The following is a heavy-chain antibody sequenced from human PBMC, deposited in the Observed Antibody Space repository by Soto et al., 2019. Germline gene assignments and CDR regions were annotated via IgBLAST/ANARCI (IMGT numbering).Heavy chain of an antibody. CDR1: GFTFSDAW. CDR3: TSHDATEQNFVPY. J-gene: IGHJ4*02. D-gene: IGHD1-7*01. V-gene: IGHV3-15*07. CDR2: IKSKAYGGTA. Sequence: EVQLVESGGGLVKPGGSLRLSCAASGFTFSDAWMNWARQAPGKGLEWVGRIKSKAYGGTADYSAPVRGRFTISRDDSTATMYLQMNSLETEDTGVYYCTSHDATEQNFVPYWGQGTLLTVSS.